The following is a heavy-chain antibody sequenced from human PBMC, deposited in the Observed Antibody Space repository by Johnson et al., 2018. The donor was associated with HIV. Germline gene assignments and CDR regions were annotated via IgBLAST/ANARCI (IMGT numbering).Heavy chain of an antibody. CDR3: STGFSSWAFDI. V-gene: IGHV3-11*01. Sequence: VQLVESGGGLVKPGGSLRLSCAASGFTFSDYYMSWIRQAPGKGLEWVSYISSSGSTIYYADSVKGRFTISRDNVKNSLYLQMNSLKTEDTAVYYCSTGFSSWAFDIWGQGTMVTVSS. CDR1: GFTFSDYY. CDR2: ISSSGSTI. J-gene: IGHJ3*02. D-gene: IGHD6-13*01.